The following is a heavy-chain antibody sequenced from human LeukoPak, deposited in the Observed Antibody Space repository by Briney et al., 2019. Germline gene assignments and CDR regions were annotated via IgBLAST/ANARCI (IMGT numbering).Heavy chain of an antibody. CDR3: AKQKYSGSYSYFDY. Sequence: GGSLRLSCVASGFTFSDYYMTWIRQAPGKGLEWLSYISGSGSTMYYADSVKGRFTISRDNSKNTLYLQMISLRAEDTAIYYCAKQKYSGSYSYFDYWGQGTLVTVSS. J-gene: IGHJ4*02. D-gene: IGHD1-26*01. CDR1: GFTFSDYY. V-gene: IGHV3-11*01. CDR2: ISGSGSTM.